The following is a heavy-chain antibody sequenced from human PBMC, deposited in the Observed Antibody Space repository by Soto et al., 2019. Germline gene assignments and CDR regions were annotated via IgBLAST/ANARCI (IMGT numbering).Heavy chain of an antibody. J-gene: IGHJ6*03. CDR2: IYETGST. Sequence: SETLSLTCTVSGGSISSYYWIWIRQPPGKGLEWIGYIYETGSTNYSPSLKSRVNISVDTSKKQFSLTLTSVTAADTAVYYCARARTRYSGYDFWSGYSFYYMDVWGKGTTVTVSS. V-gene: IGHV4-59*01. CDR3: ARARTRYSGYDFWSGYSFYYMDV. CDR1: GGSISSYY. D-gene: IGHD3-3*01.